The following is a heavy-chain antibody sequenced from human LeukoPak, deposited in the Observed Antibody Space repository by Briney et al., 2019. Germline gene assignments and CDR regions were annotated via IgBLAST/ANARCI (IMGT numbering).Heavy chain of an antibody. Sequence: GGSLRLSCAASGFTFSTYWMSWVRQAPGKGLEWVANIKQDGSEEYYADSVNGRFIISRDNAKNSLYLQMNSLRAEDTAVYYCARDVSYFDYWGQGTLVTVSS. CDR2: IKQDGSEE. CDR3: ARDVSYFDY. CDR1: GFTFSTYW. J-gene: IGHJ4*02. V-gene: IGHV3-7*04.